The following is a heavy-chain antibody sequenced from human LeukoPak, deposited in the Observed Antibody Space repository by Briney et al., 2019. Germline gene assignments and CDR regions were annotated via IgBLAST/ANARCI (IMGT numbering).Heavy chain of an antibody. CDR1: GYPFSNYD. V-gene: IGHV1-8*01. J-gene: IGHJ6*03. CDR2: MNPGSGDT. Sequence: ASVSVSCKASGYPFSNYDVNWVPQAPGQGLEWMAWMNPGSGDTGYAQKFQGRLTMSSNISMNTASMELRSLTSEDTAVYFCARSRRGYYMDVWGTGTPVTVSS. CDR3: ARSRRGYYMDV.